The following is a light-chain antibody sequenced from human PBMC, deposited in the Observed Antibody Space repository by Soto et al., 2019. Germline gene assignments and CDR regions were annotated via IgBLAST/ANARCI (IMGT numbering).Light chain of an antibody. CDR1: SSDVGGYNY. CDR3: SSYSSGGTFV. V-gene: IGLV2-14*01. J-gene: IGLJ1*01. Sequence: QSALAQPASVSGSPGQSIAISCTGTSSDVGGYNYVSWHQQHPGKAPKVLISVVSNRPSGVSNRFSGSKSGNTASLTISGLQAEDEADYYCSSYSSGGTFVFGSGTKVNV. CDR2: VVS.